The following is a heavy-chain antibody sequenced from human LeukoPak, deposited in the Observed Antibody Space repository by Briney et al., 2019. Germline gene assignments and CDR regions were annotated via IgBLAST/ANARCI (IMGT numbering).Heavy chain of an antibody. V-gene: IGHV1-24*01. J-gene: IGHJ6*02. D-gene: IGHD3-22*01. Sequence: ASVTVSCKVSGYTLTELSMHWVRQAPGKGMEWMGGFDPEDGETIYAQKFQGRVTMTEDTSTDTAYMELSSLRSEDTAVYYCATVKDSSGYYYRSADYYYYGMDVWGQGTTVTVSS. CDR3: ATVKDSSGYYYRSADYYYYGMDV. CDR1: GYTLTELS. CDR2: FDPEDGET.